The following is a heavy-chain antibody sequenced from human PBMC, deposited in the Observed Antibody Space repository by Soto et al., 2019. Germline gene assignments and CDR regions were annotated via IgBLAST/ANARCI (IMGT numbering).Heavy chain of an antibody. D-gene: IGHD3-22*01. Sequence: SETLSLTCTVSGGSISSYYWSWIRQPPGKGLEWIGYMYYSGSTNYNPSLKSRVTISVDTSKNQFSLKLSSVTAADTAVYYCARGGYYDSSGYYYKIEYFQHWGQGTLVTVSS. CDR3: ARGGYYDSSGYYYKIEYFQH. V-gene: IGHV4-59*01. CDR2: MYYSGST. CDR1: GGSISSYY. J-gene: IGHJ1*01.